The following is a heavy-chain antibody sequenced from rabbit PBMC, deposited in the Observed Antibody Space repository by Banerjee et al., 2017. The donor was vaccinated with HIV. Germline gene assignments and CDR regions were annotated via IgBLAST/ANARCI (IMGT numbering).Heavy chain of an antibody. J-gene: IGHJ4*01. CDR3: ARDPDSGSSAYSFDL. D-gene: IGHD1-1*01. CDR1: GFDFSSSYW. Sequence: QEQLEESGGDLVQPEGSLTLTCKASGFDFSSSYWICWVRQAPGKGLEWIACIYTGSDDTFYASWAEGRFTISKISSTSVTLQMTSLTAADTATYFCARDPDSGSSAYSFDLWGQGTLVTVS. CDR2: IYTGSDDT. V-gene: IGHV1S45*01.